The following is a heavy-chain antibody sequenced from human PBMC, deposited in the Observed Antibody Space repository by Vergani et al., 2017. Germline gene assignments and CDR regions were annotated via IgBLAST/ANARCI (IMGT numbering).Heavy chain of an antibody. Sequence: QVQLVESGGGLVKPGGSLRLSCAASGFTFSDYYMSWIRQAPGKGLEWVSYISSSSSYTNYADSVKGRFTISRDNAKNSLYLQMNSLRAEDTAVYYCARDRTSPMVRGVCNWCDPWGQGTLVTVSS. CDR3: ARDRTSPMVRGVCNWCDP. V-gene: IGHV3-11*05. D-gene: IGHD3-10*01. CDR1: GFTFSDYY. J-gene: IGHJ5*02. CDR2: ISSSSSYT.